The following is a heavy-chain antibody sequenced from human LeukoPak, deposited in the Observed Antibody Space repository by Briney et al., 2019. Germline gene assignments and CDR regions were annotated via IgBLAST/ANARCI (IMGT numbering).Heavy chain of an antibody. CDR1: GFTFSSYG. CDR3: AKDEEYYYDSSGYFDY. D-gene: IGHD3-22*01. V-gene: IGHV3-30*18. Sequence: GGSLRLSCAASGFTFSSYGMHWVRQAPGKGLEWVAVISYDGSNKYYADSVKGRFTISRVNSKNTLYLQMNSLRAEDTAVYYCAKDEEYYYDSSGYFDYWGQGTLVTVSS. CDR2: ISYDGSNK. J-gene: IGHJ4*02.